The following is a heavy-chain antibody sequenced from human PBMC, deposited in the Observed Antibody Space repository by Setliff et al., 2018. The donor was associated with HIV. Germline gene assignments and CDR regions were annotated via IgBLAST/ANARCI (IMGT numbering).Heavy chain of an antibody. CDR1: GFTVSNDY. D-gene: IGHD1-20*01. V-gene: IGHV3-66*01. Sequence: GGSLRLSCAASGFTVSNDYMSWVRQAPGRGLEWVSVIHSGGSTYYADSVKGRFIISRDNSKNTLYLQMNSLRAEDTAVYYCARDPGRYNGMDVWGQGNPGHRLL. CDR3: ARDPGRYNGMDV. J-gene: IGHJ6*02. CDR2: IHSGGST.